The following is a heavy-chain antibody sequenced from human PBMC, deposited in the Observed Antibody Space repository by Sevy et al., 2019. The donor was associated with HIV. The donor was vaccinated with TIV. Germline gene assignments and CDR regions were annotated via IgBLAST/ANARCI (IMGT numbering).Heavy chain of an antibody. J-gene: IGHJ4*02. CDR2: IWSDGSNK. V-gene: IGHV3-33*01. Sequence: GGSLRLSCAASGFTFSAYGMHWVRQAPGKGLEWVAVIWSDGSNKYYADSVKGRFTISRDNSKNTLYMQMNSLRGEDTAVYYCASLRGAIPYWGQGILVTVSS. CDR1: GFTFSAYG. CDR3: ASLRGAIPY. D-gene: IGHD3-10*01.